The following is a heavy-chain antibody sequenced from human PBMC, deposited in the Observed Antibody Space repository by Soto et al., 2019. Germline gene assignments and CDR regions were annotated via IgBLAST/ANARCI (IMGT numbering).Heavy chain of an antibody. D-gene: IGHD6-19*01. CDR1: GGTLNKHA. CDR2: IIPMFGIP. Sequence: QVQLVQSGAEVKKPGSSVKVSRKASGGTLNKHAITWVRRAPGQGLEWLGGIIPMFGIPNYPQKFQGRVIITADDSTNTSHMELSSLTSDDTAVYFCARGGTSGWLKGAYDVWGQGTMVTVSS. J-gene: IGHJ3*01. V-gene: IGHV1-69*01. CDR3: ARGGTSGWLKGAYDV.